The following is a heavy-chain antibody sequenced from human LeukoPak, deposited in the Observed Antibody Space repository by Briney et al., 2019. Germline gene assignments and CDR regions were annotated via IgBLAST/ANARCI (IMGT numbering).Heavy chain of an antibody. CDR1: GFTFSSYS. Sequence: GGSLRLSCAASGFTFSSYSMNWVRQAPGKGLEWVSSISSSSSYIYYADSVKGRFTISRDNAKNSLYLQMNSLRAEDTAVYYCARDISSRWYDFWGQGTLVTVSS. CDR2: ISSSSSYI. CDR3: ARDISSRWYDF. J-gene: IGHJ5*01. V-gene: IGHV3-21*01. D-gene: IGHD2-2*01.